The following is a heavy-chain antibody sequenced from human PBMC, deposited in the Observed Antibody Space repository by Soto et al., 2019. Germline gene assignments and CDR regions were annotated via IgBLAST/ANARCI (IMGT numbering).Heavy chain of an antibody. J-gene: IGHJ5*02. CDR1: GDSISGGDYY. V-gene: IGHV4-30-4*01. Sequence: PLSLTCTVSGDSISGGDYYWIWIRQPPGKGLEWIGYIYYSGTAYYNPSLKSRVTMSVDTSKNQFSLKLSSVSAADTAVYYSARGRMEFYDSSGFVPHNWFDPWGHRTLVTVSS. CDR3: ARGRMEFYDSSGFVPHNWFDP. D-gene: IGHD3-22*01. CDR2: IYYSGTA.